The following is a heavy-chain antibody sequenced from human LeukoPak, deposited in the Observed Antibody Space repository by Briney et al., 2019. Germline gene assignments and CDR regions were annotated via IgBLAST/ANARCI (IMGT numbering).Heavy chain of an antibody. V-gene: IGHV3-7*01. CDR1: GFAFSTYW. CDR2: INQDGSVK. J-gene: IGHJ4*02. D-gene: IGHD6-6*01. CDR3: ARRGGSSSRRSPIDY. Sequence: GGSLRLSCAASGFAFSTYWMDWVRQAPGKGLEWVGNINQDGSVKHYVDSVRGRFTISRDNAKNSLFLQMNGLRAEDTAVYYCARRGGSSSRRSPIDYWGQGTLVTVSS.